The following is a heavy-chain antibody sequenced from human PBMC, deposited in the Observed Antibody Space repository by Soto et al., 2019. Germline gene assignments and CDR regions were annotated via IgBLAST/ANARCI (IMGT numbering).Heavy chain of an antibody. V-gene: IGHV1-69*01. CDR1: GGTFSSYA. Sequence: QVQLVQSGAEVQKPGSSVKVSCKASGGTFSSYAISWVRQAPGHGLEWMGGIIPLFGTANYAQKFQGRVTITADESTSTAYMELSSLRSEDTAVYYCASPYYYGSGSYYHSFDYWGQGTLVTVSS. J-gene: IGHJ4*02. CDR3: ASPYYYGSGSYYHSFDY. D-gene: IGHD3-10*01. CDR2: IIPLFGTA.